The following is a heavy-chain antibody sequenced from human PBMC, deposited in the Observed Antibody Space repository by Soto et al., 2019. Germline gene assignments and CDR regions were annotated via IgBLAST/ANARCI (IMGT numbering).Heavy chain of an antibody. V-gene: IGHV3-23*01. Sequence: EVQLSESGGGLVQPGGSLRLSCAASGFTFSSYAMSWVRQAPGKGLEWVSTISGSDGSTYYADSVKGRFTISRDNSKNTLYLQMNSLRAEDTAVYYCAKEYSSGWYYFDYWGQGTLVTVSS. CDR2: ISGSDGST. CDR1: GFTFSSYA. CDR3: AKEYSSGWYYFDY. D-gene: IGHD6-19*01. J-gene: IGHJ4*02.